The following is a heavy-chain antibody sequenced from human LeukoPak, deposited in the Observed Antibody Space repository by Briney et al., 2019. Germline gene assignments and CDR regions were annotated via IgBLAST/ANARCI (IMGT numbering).Heavy chain of an antibody. CDR2: ISGSGGST. Sequence: GGSLRLSCAASGFTFSSYAMSWVRQAPGKGLEWVSVISGSGGSTYYADSVKGRFTISRDNSKNTLYLQMNSLRAEDTAVYYCAKQAYYDFWSGYYHRGYWGQGTLVTVSS. CDR1: GFTFSSYA. CDR3: AKQAYYDFWSGYYHRGY. J-gene: IGHJ4*02. V-gene: IGHV3-23*01. D-gene: IGHD3-3*01.